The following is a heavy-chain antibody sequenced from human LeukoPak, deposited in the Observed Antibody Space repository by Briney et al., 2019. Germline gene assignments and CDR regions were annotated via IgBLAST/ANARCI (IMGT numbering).Heavy chain of an antibody. CDR2: VFTDGSTT. J-gene: IGHJ4*01. CDR3: ARELPREVTLDY. D-gene: IGHD2-21*02. CDR1: EFNFFSFG. Sequence: GGSLRLSCVASEFNFFSFGMQWVRQAPGKGLVWVSRVFTDGSTTSYADSVKGRFTISRDNAKNTLYLQMNSLRAEDTAVYYCARELPREVTLDYWGQGTLVTVSP. V-gene: IGHV3-74*01.